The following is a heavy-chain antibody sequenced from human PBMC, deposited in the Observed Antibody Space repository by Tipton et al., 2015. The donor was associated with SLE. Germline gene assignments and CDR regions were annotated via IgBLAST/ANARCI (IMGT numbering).Heavy chain of an antibody. CDR3: ARDRSPSSEVI. D-gene: IGHD6-19*01. CDR2: ISYSGST. V-gene: IGHV4-59*01. Sequence: TLSLTCTVSGGSISSYYGSWIRQPPGKGLEWIGYISYSGSTNYNPSLKSRVTISVDTSKNQFSLKLSSVTAADTAVYYCARDRSPSSEVIWGQGTMVTVSS. CDR1: GGSISSYY. J-gene: IGHJ3*02.